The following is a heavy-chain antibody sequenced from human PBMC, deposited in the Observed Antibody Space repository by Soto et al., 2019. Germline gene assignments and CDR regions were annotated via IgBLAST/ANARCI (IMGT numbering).Heavy chain of an antibody. V-gene: IGHV1-69*12. CDR2: IIPIFRTP. J-gene: IGHJ6*02. Sequence: QVQLVQSGAEVKKPGSSVKVSCKASGGTFNTFAISWVRQAPGQGFEWLGGIIPIFRTPDYAQKFQGRVTIIADESASTAYMELSSLRSEATAVYYCARDKERQRLGGNYYYAMDIWGQGTKVTVSS. D-gene: IGHD5-12*01. CDR3: ARDKERQRLGGNYYYAMDI. CDR1: GGTFNTFA.